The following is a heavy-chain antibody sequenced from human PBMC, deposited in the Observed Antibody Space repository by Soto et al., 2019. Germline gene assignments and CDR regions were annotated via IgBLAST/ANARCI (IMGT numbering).Heavy chain of an antibody. D-gene: IGHD2-15*01. V-gene: IGHV1-18*04. CDR1: SFEINRYG. Sequence: ASARVSCKHSSFEINRYGSIRLPQVPRQGLEWPGSISAYNGNTNYAQKPHRKVTMTTDTSTSTAYMELRRLRSDDTAVYYCARDGMVVVAASHYYYGMDVWGQGTTVTV. CDR3: ARDGMVVVAASHYYYGMDV. CDR2: ISAYNGNT. J-gene: IGHJ6*02.